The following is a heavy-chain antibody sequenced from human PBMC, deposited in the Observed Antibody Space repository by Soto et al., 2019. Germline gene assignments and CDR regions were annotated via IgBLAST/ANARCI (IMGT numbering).Heavy chain of an antibody. J-gene: IGHJ5*02. CDR3: AEVGRIAAARNWLDL. CDR2: IYYSGST. D-gene: IGHD6-13*01. V-gene: IGHV4-59*01. CDR1: AGSSSGSF. Sequence: PSETLSLTCAVSAGSSSGSFWSWIRQSPGRELESIGSIYYSGSTYYNPSLKSRITISIDTSRNQFSLKMSSVTDPDTAVYYCAEVGRIAAARNWLDLWGQGTPVIVCS.